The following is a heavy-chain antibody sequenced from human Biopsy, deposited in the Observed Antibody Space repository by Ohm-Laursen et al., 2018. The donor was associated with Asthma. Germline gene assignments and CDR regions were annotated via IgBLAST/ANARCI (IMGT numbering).Heavy chain of an antibody. Sequence: SLRLSCAASGFTLTTYAIHWVRQAPGKGLEWVAVISYDGSTKYSADSVKGRFIVSRDISKNILSLQMNSLRSEDTAVYYCARSSHINWGGYFDYWGQGTLVTVSS. CDR2: ISYDGSTK. CDR1: GFTLTTYA. V-gene: IGHV3-30*03. CDR3: ARSSHINWGGYFDY. D-gene: IGHD7-27*01. J-gene: IGHJ4*02.